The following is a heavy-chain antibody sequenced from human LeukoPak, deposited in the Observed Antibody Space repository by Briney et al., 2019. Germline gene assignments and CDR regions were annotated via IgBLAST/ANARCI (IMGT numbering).Heavy chain of an antibody. J-gene: IGHJ3*02. CDR2: IHPGDSDT. Sequence: TGESLKISCKVSGYIFTSDWIGWVRQVPGKGLEWMGIIHPGDSDTRYSPSFQGQVTISADKSISTAYLQWSSLKASDTAMYYCARRSVAEPKYDAFDIWGQGTMVTVSS. CDR3: ARRSVAEPKYDAFDI. V-gene: IGHV5-51*01. CDR1: GYIFTSDW. D-gene: IGHD6-19*01.